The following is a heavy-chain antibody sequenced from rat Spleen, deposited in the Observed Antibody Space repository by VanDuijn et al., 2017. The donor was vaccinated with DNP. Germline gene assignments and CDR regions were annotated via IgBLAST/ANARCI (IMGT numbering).Heavy chain of an antibody. CDR1: GFSLTTHG. CDR3: TRVYYSAEDWFAY. D-gene: IGHD1-1*01. V-gene: IGHV2-77*01. Sequence: QVQMKETGPGLVQTTQTLSVTCTVSGFSLTTHGIHWVRQAPGKGLEWMGIIWGDGSTNYNSALKSRLSISRDTSKSQVFLKMNSLQTEDTAMYFCTRVYYSAEDWFAYWGQGTLVTVSS. CDR2: IWGDGST. J-gene: IGHJ3*01.